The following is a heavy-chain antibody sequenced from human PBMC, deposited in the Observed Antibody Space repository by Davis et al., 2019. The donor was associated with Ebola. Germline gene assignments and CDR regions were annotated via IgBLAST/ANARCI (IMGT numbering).Heavy chain of an antibody. Sequence: MPSETLSLTCTVSGGSITSYYWNWIRQPPGKGLEWIGYIYYSGSTNYNPSLKSRVTISVDTSKNQFSLKLTSVTAADTAVYYCAGYGDYFLGWGQGTLVTVSS. V-gene: IGHV4-59*12. CDR2: IYYSGST. J-gene: IGHJ4*02. D-gene: IGHD4-17*01. CDR1: GGSITSYY. CDR3: AGYGDYFLG.